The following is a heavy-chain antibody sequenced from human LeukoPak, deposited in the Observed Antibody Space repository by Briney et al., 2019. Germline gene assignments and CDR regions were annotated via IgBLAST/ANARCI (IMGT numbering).Heavy chain of an antibody. CDR1: GGSISSSSYY. Sequence: SETLSLTCTVSGGSISSSSYYWGWIRQPPGKGLEWIGSIYYSGSTYYNPSLKSRVTISVDTSKNQFSLKLSSVTAADTAVYYCARGLGRQLTNWFDPWGQGTLVTVSS. V-gene: IGHV4-39*07. CDR2: IYYSGST. CDR3: ARGLGRQLTNWFDP. J-gene: IGHJ5*02. D-gene: IGHD6-13*01.